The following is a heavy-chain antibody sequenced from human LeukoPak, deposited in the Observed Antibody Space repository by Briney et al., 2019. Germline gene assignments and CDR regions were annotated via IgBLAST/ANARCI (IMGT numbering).Heavy chain of an antibody. Sequence: GGSLRLSCAASGFTFGSYAMTWLRQAPGKGLGWVSSISDSGGRTFYADSVKGRFTISRDNSKDTLNLQMNSLRAEDTAVYFCAGRCIYPDYGRLDAFDIWGQGTMVTVSS. D-gene: IGHD4-17*01. V-gene: IGHV3-23*01. CDR1: GFTFGSYA. J-gene: IGHJ3*02. CDR3: AGRCIYPDYGRLDAFDI. CDR2: ISDSGGRT.